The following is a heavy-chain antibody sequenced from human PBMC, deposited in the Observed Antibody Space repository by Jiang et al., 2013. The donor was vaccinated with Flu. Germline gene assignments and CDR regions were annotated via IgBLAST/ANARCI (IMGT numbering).Heavy chain of an antibody. CDR3: AREGGHENSLYWYFDV. J-gene: IGHJ2*01. Sequence: GAEVKKPGESLEISCRASGFTFTNYWIAWVRQMPGKGLEWMGVIYPDDSDTRYSPSLQGQVSFSADKSTKTAYLRWSSLRASDSGMYFCAREGGHENSLYWYFDVWGRGTQVTCLL. CDR2: IYPDDSDT. V-gene: IGHV5-51*01. CDR1: GFTFTNYW.